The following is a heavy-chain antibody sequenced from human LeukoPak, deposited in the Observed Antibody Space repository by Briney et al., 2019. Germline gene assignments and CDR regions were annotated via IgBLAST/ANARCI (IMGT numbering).Heavy chain of an antibody. D-gene: IGHD2-15*01. CDR1: GYTFDAYA. CDR3: SRDFRNVVVVAASLDY. CDR2: VNWNGDSI. J-gene: IGHJ4*02. Sequence: GGSLRLSCAASGYTFDAYAMSWVRQAPGKGLEWVSGVNWNGDSIGYADSVKGRFTVFRDNAKNSLYLQMNSLRAEDTAFYYCSRDFRNVVVVAASLDYWGQGALVTVSS. V-gene: IGHV3-20*04.